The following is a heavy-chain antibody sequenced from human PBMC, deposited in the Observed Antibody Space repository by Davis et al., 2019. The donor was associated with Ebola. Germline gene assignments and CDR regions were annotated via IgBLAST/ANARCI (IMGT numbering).Heavy chain of an antibody. D-gene: IGHD3-3*01. CDR1: GFTFSRFW. J-gene: IGHJ4*02. CDR3: ARDLGYYDFWSGYWSY. V-gene: IGHV3-74*01. Sequence: GESLKISCLASGFTFSRFWMHWVRQAPGKGLVWVSRINSDGTSTSYADSVKGRFTISRDNAKNSLYLQMNSLRAEDTAVYYCARDLGYYDFWSGYWSYWGQGTLVTVSS. CDR2: INSDGTST.